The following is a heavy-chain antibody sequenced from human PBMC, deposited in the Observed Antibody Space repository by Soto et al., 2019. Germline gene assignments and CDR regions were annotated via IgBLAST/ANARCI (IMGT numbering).Heavy chain of an antibody. CDR3: ARDQAGSATGHYYYYYGMDV. V-gene: IGHV4-59*01. CDR1: GGSISRYY. Sequence: SETLSLTCTVSGGSISRYYWSWIRQPPWKGLEWIGYIYYSGSTNYNPSLKSRVTISVDTSKNQFSLKLSSVTAADTAVYYCARDQAGSATGHYYYYYGMDVWGQGTTVT. CDR2: IYYSGST. J-gene: IGHJ6*02. D-gene: IGHD5-12*01.